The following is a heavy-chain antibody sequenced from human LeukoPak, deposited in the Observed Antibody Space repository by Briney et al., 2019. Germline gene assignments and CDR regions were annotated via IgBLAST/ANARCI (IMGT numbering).Heavy chain of an antibody. J-gene: IGHJ4*02. CDR1: GFTFSRYS. Sequence: PGGSLRLSCAASGFTFSRYSMNWVRQAPGKGLEWVSYISSSSSTVYYADSLKGRFTISRDNAKNSLYLQMNSLRDEDTAVYYCERAQTYYGSGSYLYWGQGTLVTVSS. V-gene: IGHV3-48*02. CDR3: ERAQTYYGSGSYLY. CDR2: ISSSSSTV. D-gene: IGHD3-10*01.